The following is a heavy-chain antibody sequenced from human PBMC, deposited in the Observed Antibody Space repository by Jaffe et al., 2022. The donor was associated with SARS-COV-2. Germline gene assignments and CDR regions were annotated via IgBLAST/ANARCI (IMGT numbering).Heavy chain of an antibody. CDR3: AKDVGDKDIVLMVYAPQNYYYGMDV. D-gene: IGHD2-8*01. V-gene: IGHV3-30*18. Sequence: QVQLVESGGGVVQPGRSLRLSCAASGFTFSSYGMHWVRQAPGKGLEWVAVISYDGSNKYYADSVKGRFTISRDNSKNTLYLQMNSLRAEDTAVYYCAKDVGDKDIVLMVYAPQNYYYGMDVWGQGTTVTVSS. CDR1: GFTFSSYG. CDR2: ISYDGSNK. J-gene: IGHJ6*02.